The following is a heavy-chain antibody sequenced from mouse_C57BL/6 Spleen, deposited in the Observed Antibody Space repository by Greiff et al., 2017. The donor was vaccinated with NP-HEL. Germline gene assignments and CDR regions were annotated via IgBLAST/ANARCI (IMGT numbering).Heavy chain of an antibody. Sequence: EVKLQESGAELVRPGASVKLSCTASGFNIKDYYMHWVKQRPEQGLEWIGRIDPEDGDTEYAPKFQGKATMTADTSSNTAYLQLSSLTSEDTAVYYCTKDGYDEGWYFDVWGTGTTVTVSS. J-gene: IGHJ1*03. D-gene: IGHD2-2*01. V-gene: IGHV14-1*01. CDR3: TKDGYDEGWYFDV. CDR2: IDPEDGDT. CDR1: GFNIKDYY.